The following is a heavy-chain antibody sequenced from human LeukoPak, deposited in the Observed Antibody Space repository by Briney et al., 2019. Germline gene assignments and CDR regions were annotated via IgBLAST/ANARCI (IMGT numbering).Heavy chain of an antibody. J-gene: IGHJ4*02. CDR1: GGSIRSTTYY. Sequence: PSETLSLTRSVSGGSIRSTTYYWGWIRQPPGKGLEWIGSIYYSGNTYYSPSLMSRVTISVDTSKNQFSLNLSSVTAADTAVYYCARAPHFFDTSGSRYYFDYWGQGALVTVSS. CDR2: IYYSGNT. D-gene: IGHD3-22*01. CDR3: ARAPHFFDTSGSRYYFDY. V-gene: IGHV4-39*07.